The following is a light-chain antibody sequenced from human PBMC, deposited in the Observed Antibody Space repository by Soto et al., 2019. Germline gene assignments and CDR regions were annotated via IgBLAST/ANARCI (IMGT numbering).Light chain of an antibody. J-gene: IGLJ2*01. CDR3: QSYDSSLGGDVV. CDR1: SSNIGAGYD. V-gene: IGLV1-40*01. Sequence: QSVLTQPPSVSGAPGQRVTISCTGSSSNIGAGYDVHWYQQLPGTAPKLLIYGNSNRPSGVPDRFSGSKSGTSASLAIPGLQAEDEADYYCQSYDSSLGGDVVFGGGTKLTVL. CDR2: GNS.